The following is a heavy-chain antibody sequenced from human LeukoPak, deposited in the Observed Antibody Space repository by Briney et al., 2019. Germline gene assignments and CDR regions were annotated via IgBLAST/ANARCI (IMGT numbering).Heavy chain of an antibody. CDR3: TREDY. CDR2: INPNSGGT. Sequence: GASVKVSCKASGYTFTDFYLYWVRQAPGQGLEWMGWINPNSGGTTYAQKFQGRVTMTRDTSISTAYMEFSSLRSDDTAVYYCTREDYWGQGTLVTVSS. V-gene: IGHV1-2*02. CDR1: GYTFTDFY. J-gene: IGHJ4*02.